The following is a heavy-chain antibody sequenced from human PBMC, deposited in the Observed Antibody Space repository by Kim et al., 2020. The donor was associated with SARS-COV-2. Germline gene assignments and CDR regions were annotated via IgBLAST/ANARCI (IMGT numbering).Heavy chain of an antibody. CDR3: AKDSLYDYVWGSYRGDAFDI. CDR2: ISGSGGST. J-gene: IGHJ3*02. CDR1: GFTFSSYA. V-gene: IGHV3-23*01. D-gene: IGHD3-16*02. Sequence: GGSLRLSCAXSGFTFSSYAMSWVRQAPGKGLEWVSAISGSGGSTYYADSVKGRFTISRDNSKNTLYLQMNSLRAEDTAVYYCAKDSLYDYVWGSYRGDAFDIWGQGTMVTVSS.